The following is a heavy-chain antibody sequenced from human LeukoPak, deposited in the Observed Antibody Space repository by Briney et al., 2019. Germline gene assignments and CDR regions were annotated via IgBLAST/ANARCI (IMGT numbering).Heavy chain of an antibody. V-gene: IGHV3-23*01. CDR1: GFTFSSYS. D-gene: IGHD2-21*02. Sequence: GGSLRLSCAASGFTFSSYSMSWVRQAPGKGLEWVSLINSGGNTYYADFVKGRFTISRDNSKNMLYLQMNSLRAEDTAVFYCAKEARQCGGDCFSLLDYWGQGTLVTVSS. CDR3: AKEARQCGGDCFSLLDY. CDR2: INSGGNT. J-gene: IGHJ4*02.